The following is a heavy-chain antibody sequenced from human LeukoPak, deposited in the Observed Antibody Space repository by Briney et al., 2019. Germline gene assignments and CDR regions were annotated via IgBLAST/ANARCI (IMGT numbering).Heavy chain of an antibody. J-gene: IGHJ4*02. CDR1: GGSISSSSYY. V-gene: IGHV4-39*01. Sequence: SETLSLTCTVSGGSISSSSYYWGWIRQPPGKGLEWIGSIYYSGSTYYNPSLKSRVTISVDTSKNQFSLKLSSVTAADTAVYYCASPAVGATGYFDYWGQGTLVTVSS. CDR3: ASPAVGATGYFDY. CDR2: IYYSGST. D-gene: IGHD1-26*01.